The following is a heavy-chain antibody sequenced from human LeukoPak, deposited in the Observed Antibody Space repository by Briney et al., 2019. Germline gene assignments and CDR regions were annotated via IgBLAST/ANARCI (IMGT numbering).Heavy chain of an antibody. CDR3: ATVDSSGYFVWDY. Sequence: ASVKVSCKASGYTFTSYYMHWVRQAPGQGLEWMGGFDPEDGETIYAQKFQGRVTMTEDTSTDTAYMELSSLRSEDTAVYYCATVDSSGYFVWDYWGQGTLVTVSS. D-gene: IGHD3-22*01. J-gene: IGHJ4*02. CDR2: FDPEDGET. CDR1: GYTFTSYY. V-gene: IGHV1-24*01.